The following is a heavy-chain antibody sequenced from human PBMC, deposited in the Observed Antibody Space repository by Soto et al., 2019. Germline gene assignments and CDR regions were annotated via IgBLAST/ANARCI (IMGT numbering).Heavy chain of an antibody. D-gene: IGHD2-8*02. J-gene: IGHJ4*02. CDR1: GFPFTNYW. Sequence: GGSLRLSCAASGFPFTNYWMNWVRQTPGTGLMWVSRISPDGSDVGYADSVEGRCTVTRDNTKNTLYLQMHSLRAEDTAMYYCACWVHIVPVAPSDFDRWGQGTLVTVSS. CDR3: ACWVHIVPVAPSDFDR. CDR2: ISPDGSDV. V-gene: IGHV3-74*01.